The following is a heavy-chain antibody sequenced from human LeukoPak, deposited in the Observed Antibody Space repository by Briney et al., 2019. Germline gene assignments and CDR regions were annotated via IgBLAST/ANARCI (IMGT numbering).Heavy chain of an antibody. Sequence: PSQTLSLTCTVSGYSISSGYYWGWIRQPPGKGLEWIGTIYHSGSTYYNPSLKSRVTISVDTSKNQFSLKLSSVTAADTAVYYCARWIMTGGYYFDYWGQGTLVTVSS. CDR3: ARWIMTGGYYFDY. J-gene: IGHJ4*02. CDR1: GYSISSGYY. D-gene: IGHD2-8*02. CDR2: IYHSGST. V-gene: IGHV4-38-2*02.